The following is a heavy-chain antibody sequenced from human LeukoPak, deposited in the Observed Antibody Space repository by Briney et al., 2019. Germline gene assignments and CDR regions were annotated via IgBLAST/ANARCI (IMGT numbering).Heavy chain of an antibody. Sequence: GGSLRLSCAATGFSFRIYWMNWVPQAPGKGLEWLAIIKQKGSEKHYKGSVEGRFTISRDNAKNSRYLQMNSLRAQDTAVYSCGGGSGYFITSGGRGTLVTVSS. CDR1: GFSFRIYW. CDR2: IKQKGSEK. J-gene: IGHJ4*02. D-gene: IGHD3-9*01. CDR3: GGGSGYFITS. V-gene: IGHV3-7*01.